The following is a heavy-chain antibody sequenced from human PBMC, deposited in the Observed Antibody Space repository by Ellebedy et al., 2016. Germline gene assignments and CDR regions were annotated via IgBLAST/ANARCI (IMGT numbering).Heavy chain of an antibody. J-gene: IGHJ4*02. CDR3: RQGHYFDQ. CDR2: ISGAGYTT. CDR1: GFSFSNYF. Sequence: GGSLRLSXATSGFSFSNYFMTWIRRAPGKGLEWVATISGAGYTTFFADSVKGRFTISRDNSKNTLYLQMNNLRVDDTALYYCRQGHYFDQWGQGPLVTVSS. V-gene: IGHV3-23*01.